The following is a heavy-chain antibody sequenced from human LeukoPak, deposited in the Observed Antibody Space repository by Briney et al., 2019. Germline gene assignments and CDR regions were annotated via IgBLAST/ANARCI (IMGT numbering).Heavy chain of an antibody. V-gene: IGHV3-23*01. Sequence: GGSLRLSCVGSGFTFRSHAMSWVRQAPEKGLEFVSGIYENGGTTYYADSVKGRFSISRDNSENTLYLQMDSLRGEDTAVYYCAKDFRIGYSAHFDYWGQGALVTVSS. CDR2: IYENGGTT. D-gene: IGHD2-21*01. CDR3: AKDFRIGYSAHFDY. CDR1: GFTFRSHA. J-gene: IGHJ4*02.